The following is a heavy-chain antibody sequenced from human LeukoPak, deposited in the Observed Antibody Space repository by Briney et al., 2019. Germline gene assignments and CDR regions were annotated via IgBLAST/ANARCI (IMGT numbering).Heavy chain of an antibody. J-gene: IGHJ4*02. D-gene: IGHD3-3*01. V-gene: IGHV1-18*01. CDR3: ARVRFFGVVSPFDY. Sequence: GASVKVSCKASGYTFTSYGISWVRQAPGQGLEWMGWISAYNGNTNYAQKLQGRVTMTTDASTSTAYMELRSLRSDDTAVYYCARVRFFGVVSPFDYWGQGTLVTVSS. CDR1: GYTFTSYG. CDR2: ISAYNGNT.